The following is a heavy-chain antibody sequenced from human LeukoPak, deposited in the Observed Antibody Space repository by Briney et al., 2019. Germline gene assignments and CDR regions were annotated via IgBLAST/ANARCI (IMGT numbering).Heavy chain of an antibody. CDR1: GYTFTGYY. Sequence: GASVKVSCKASGYTFTGYYMHWVRQAPGQGLEWMGWINPNSGGTNYAQKFQGRVTMTRDTSISTAYMELSRLRSDDTAVYYCARVQFITMVRGVRPDYWGQGTLVTVSS. CDR3: ARVQFITMVRGVRPDY. J-gene: IGHJ4*02. D-gene: IGHD3-10*01. V-gene: IGHV1-2*02. CDR2: INPNSGGT.